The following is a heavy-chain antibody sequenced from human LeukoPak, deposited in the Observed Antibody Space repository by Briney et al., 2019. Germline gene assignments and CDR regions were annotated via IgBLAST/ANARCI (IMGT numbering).Heavy chain of an antibody. CDR2: FYTGGST. Sequence: PSETLSLTCTVSGGSISSYYWNWIRQSAGRGLEWIGRFYTGGSTNYNPSLTSRVTISVDTSKNQYSLKLTSVIAADTAVYYCARDALDSSGWFYHGMDVWGQGTTVTVSS. CDR1: GGSISSYY. J-gene: IGHJ6*02. V-gene: IGHV4-4*07. D-gene: IGHD6-19*01. CDR3: ARDALDSSGWFYHGMDV.